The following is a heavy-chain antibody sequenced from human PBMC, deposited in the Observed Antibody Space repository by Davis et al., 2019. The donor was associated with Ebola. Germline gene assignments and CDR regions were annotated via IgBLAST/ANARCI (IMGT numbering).Heavy chain of an antibody. V-gene: IGHV4-39*07. CDR2: IYYSGST. CDR3: SRGGACSGGSCYFGY. Sequence: MPSETLSLTCTVSGGSISSSSYYWGWVLQPPGKGLEWIGSIYYSGSTYYNPSLKSRVTISVDTSKNQFSLKLSSVTAADTAVYYCSRGGACSGGSCYFGYWGQGTLVTVSP. D-gene: IGHD2-15*01. CDR1: GGSISSSSYY. J-gene: IGHJ4*02.